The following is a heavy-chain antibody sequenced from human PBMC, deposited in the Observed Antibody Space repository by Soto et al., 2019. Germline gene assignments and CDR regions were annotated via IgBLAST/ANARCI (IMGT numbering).Heavy chain of an antibody. CDR2: INHSGST. D-gene: IGHD3-10*01. V-gene: IGHV4-34*01. CDR1: GGSFSGYY. CDR3: EISQYGSGSYFDY. J-gene: IGHJ4*02. Sequence: PSETLSLTCAVYGGSFSGYYWSWIRQPPGKGLEWIGEINHSGSTNYNPSLKSRFTISVDTSKNQFSLKLSSVTAADTAVYYCEISQYGSGSYFDYWGQGTLVTAPQ.